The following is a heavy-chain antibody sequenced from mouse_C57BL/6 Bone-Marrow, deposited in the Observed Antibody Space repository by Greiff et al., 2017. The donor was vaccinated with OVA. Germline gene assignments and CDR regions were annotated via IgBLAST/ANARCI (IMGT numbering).Heavy chain of an antibody. CDR3: TTLSYSNFFDY. D-gene: IGHD2-5*01. Sequence: EVMLVESGAELVRPGASVKLSCTASGFNIKDDYMHWVKQRPEQGLEWIGWIDPENGDTEYASKFQGKATITADTSSNTAYLQLSSLTSEDTAVYYCTTLSYSNFFDYWGQGTTLTVSS. V-gene: IGHV14-4*01. J-gene: IGHJ2*01. CDR1: GFNIKDDY. CDR2: IDPENGDT.